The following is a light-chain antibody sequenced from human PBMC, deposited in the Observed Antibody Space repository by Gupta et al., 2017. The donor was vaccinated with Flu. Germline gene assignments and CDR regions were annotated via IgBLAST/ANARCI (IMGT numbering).Light chain of an antibody. CDR2: DAS. CDR1: QSVSSY. CDR3: QQRSNWPPYT. Sequence: EIVLTQSPATLSLSPGERATLSCRASQSVSSYLAWYQQKPGQAPRLLIYDASNSDTGIPARFSGSGYGKDLTLTISSREPEDFAGYYCQQRSNWPPYTFGQGTKLEIK. J-gene: IGKJ2*01. V-gene: IGKV3-11*01.